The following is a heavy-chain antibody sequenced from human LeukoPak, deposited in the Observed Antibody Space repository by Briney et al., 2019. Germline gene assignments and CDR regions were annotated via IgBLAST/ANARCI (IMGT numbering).Heavy chain of an antibody. CDR3: QGVPLGYSSGWTSDYSYMDV. Sequence: SETLSLTCAVYGGSFTTSWWSWIRQAPGKGLEWIGEINYRGSTNYNPSLKSRVTISLDTPNNQFSLSLSFLTAADTAMYYCQGVPLGYSSGWTSDYSYMDVWGKGAPVTVS. D-gene: IGHD6-19*01. V-gene: IGHV4-34*01. CDR1: GGSFTTSW. J-gene: IGHJ6*03. CDR2: INYRGST.